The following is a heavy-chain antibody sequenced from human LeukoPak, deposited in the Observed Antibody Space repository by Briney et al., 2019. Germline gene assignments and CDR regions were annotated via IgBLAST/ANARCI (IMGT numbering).Heavy chain of an antibody. J-gene: IGHJ2*01. D-gene: IGHD6-13*01. Sequence: SETLSLTCAVSGGSISSGGYSWSWIRQPPGKGLEWIGYIYYSGSTNYNPSLKSRVTISVDTSKNQFSLKLSSVTAADTAVYYCAREGQQLVDSWYFDLWGRGTLVTVSS. V-gene: IGHV4-61*08. CDR1: GGSISSGGYS. CDR2: IYYSGST. CDR3: AREGQQLVDSWYFDL.